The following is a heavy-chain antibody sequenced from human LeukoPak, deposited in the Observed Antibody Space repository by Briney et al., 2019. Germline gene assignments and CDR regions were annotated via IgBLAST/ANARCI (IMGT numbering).Heavy chain of an antibody. CDR1: GFAFTNYD. Sequence: PGGSLRLSCAASGFAFTNYDMSWIRQAPGKGLEWVSSITTSGAGTYYPDFVKGRFTISRDNSKNTLYLQMNSLGAEDTAVFYCAIGQQPYLFDYWGQGTLVTVSS. V-gene: IGHV3-23*01. CDR2: ITTSGAGT. CDR3: AIGQQPYLFDY. D-gene: IGHD6-13*01. J-gene: IGHJ4*02.